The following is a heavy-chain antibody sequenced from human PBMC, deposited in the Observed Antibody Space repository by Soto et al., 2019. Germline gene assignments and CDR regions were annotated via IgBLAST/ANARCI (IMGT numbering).Heavy chain of an antibody. J-gene: IGHJ6*02. CDR3: AGLHYYYYVLDL. Sequence: GESLKISCEASGYMFPIYHISWVRQMPGKGLEWVGKIDPSDSRTMYRPSSRARITISVDKSINTAYLEWGRLKASDTAMYYCAGLHYYYYVLDLCCQGTTVIVS. CDR2: IDPSDSRT. CDR1: GYMFPIYH. V-gene: IGHV5-10-1*01.